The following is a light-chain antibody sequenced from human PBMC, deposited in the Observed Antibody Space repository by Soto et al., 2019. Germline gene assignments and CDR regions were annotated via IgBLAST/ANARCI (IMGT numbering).Light chain of an antibody. Sequence: GQTAMITCGGNNIGSNSVHWYQQKPGKAPKFQIYDDSTLESGVPSRFSGSGSGKEFTLPISSLQPEDFATFYCQQYSSFPRTSGKGTEVDI. V-gene: IGKV1-5*01. CDR2: DDS. J-gene: IGKJ1*01. CDR3: QQYSSFPRT. CDR1: NIGSNS.